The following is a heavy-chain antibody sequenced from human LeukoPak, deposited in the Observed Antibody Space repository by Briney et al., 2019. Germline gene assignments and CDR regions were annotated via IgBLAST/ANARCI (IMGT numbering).Heavy chain of an antibody. CDR3: ARLRYCSGGRCPDPYYFDY. Sequence: GESLKISCKGSGYSFTSYWIGWVRQMPGKGLEWMGIIYPGDSDTRYSPSFQGQVTISADKSISTAYLQWSSLKASDTAMYYCARLRYCSGGRCPDPYYFDYWGQGTLVTVSS. CDR1: GYSFTSYW. J-gene: IGHJ4*02. V-gene: IGHV5-51*01. D-gene: IGHD2-15*01. CDR2: IYPGDSDT.